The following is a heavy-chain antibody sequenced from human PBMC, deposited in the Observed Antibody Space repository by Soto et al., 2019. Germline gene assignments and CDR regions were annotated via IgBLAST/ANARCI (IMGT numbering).Heavy chain of an antibody. J-gene: IGHJ6*02. CDR2: VYYGGAIFYSVNI. D-gene: IGHD6-19*01. Sequence: SETLSLTCTVSGDSISSSNSHWGWTRQPPGKGLEYIGSVYYGGAIFYSVNIYYNPSLKSVVTISVDTSKNQFSLRLSSVTAADAAVYYCSKFSSGFYGMDVWAQGTTVTVSS. CDR3: SKFSSGFYGMDV. V-gene: IGHV4-39*01. CDR1: GDSISSSNSH.